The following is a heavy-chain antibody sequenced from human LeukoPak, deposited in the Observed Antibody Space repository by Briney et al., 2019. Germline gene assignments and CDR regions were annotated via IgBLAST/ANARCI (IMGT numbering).Heavy chain of an antibody. V-gene: IGHV3-21*01. CDR1: GFTFSSYS. CDR3: ARGKNGDYGDPFREGFDY. CDR2: ISSSSSYI. Sequence: PGGSLRLSCAASGFTFSSYSMNWVRQAPGKGLEWVSSISSSSSYIYYADSVKGRFTISRDNAKNSLYLQMNSLRAEDTAVYYCARGKNGDYGDPFREGFDYWGQGTLVTVSS. J-gene: IGHJ4*02. D-gene: IGHD4-17*01.